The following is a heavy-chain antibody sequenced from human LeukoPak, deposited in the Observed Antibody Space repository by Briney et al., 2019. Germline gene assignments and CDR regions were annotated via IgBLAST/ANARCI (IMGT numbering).Heavy chain of an antibody. CDR3: ARDFSDWMGAFDI. D-gene: IGHD1-26*01. Sequence: SVTLSLTCTVSGGSISSYYWSWIRQPPGKGLEWIGYIYYSGSTTYNPSLKSRVTISVDTSKNQFSLKLSSVTAADTAVYYCARDFSDWMGAFDIWGQGTMVTVSS. CDR1: GGSISSYY. V-gene: IGHV4-59*01. J-gene: IGHJ3*02. CDR2: IYYSGST.